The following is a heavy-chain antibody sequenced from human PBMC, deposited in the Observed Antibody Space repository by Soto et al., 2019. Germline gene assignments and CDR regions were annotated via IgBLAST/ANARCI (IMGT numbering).Heavy chain of an antibody. CDR3: AKGVGYFDWLLSNWFDP. J-gene: IGHJ5*02. V-gene: IGHV3-23*01. Sequence: EVQLLESGGGLVQPGGSLRLSCAASGFTFSSYAMSWVRQAPGKGLEWVSAISGSGGSTYYADPVKGRFTISRDNSKNTLYLQMNSRRAEDTAVYYGAKGVGYFDWLLSNWFDPWGQGTRVTVSS. CDR1: GFTFSSYA. D-gene: IGHD3-9*01. CDR2: ISGSGGST.